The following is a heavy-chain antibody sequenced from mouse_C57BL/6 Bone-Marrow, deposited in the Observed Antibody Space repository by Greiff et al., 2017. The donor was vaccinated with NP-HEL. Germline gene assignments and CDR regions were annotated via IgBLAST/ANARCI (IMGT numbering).Heavy chain of an antibody. D-gene: IGHD1-1*01. Sequence: QVTLKESGPGILQSSQTLSLTCSFSGFSLSTSGMGVSWIRQPSGKGLEWLAHIYWDDDKRYTPSLKSRLTLSKDTSRNQVFLKITSVDTADTATYYCARRHYYGSSYEPMDYWGQGTSVTVSS. V-gene: IGHV8-12*01. J-gene: IGHJ4*01. CDR1: GFSLSTSGMG. CDR3: ARRHYYGSSYEPMDY. CDR2: IYWDDDK.